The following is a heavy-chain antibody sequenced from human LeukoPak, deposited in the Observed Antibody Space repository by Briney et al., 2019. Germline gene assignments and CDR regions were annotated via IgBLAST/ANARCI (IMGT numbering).Heavy chain of an antibody. CDR1: SGSISNYY. Sequence: SETPSLTCSVSSGSISNYYWSWIRQPAGKGLEWIGRIYTSGSSNYNNYNPSLKSRVTMSVDASKNQVSLKLSSVTAADTAVYYCARGQEGYYYDSTGYPASFDSWGQGTLVIVSS. CDR3: ARGQEGYYYDSTGYPASFDS. J-gene: IGHJ4*02. V-gene: IGHV4-4*07. D-gene: IGHD3-22*01. CDR2: IYTSGSSNYN.